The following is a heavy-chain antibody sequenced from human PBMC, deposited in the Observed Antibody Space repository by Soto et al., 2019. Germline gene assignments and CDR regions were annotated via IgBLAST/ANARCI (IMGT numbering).Heavy chain of an antibody. Sequence: PSETLSLTCTVSGGSISSSSYYWGWIRQPPGKGLEWIGSIYYSGSTYYNPSLKSRVTISVDTSKNQFSLKLSSVTAADTAVYYCARTSGYYYDYFDYWGKGTLVTVSS. J-gene: IGHJ4*02. CDR1: GGSISSSSYY. D-gene: IGHD3-22*01. CDR2: IYYSGST. V-gene: IGHV4-39*01. CDR3: ARTSGYYYDYFDY.